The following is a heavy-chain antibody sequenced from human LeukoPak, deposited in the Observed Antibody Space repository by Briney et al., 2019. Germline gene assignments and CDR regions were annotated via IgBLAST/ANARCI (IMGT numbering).Heavy chain of an antibody. CDR2: IYTSGST. D-gene: IGHD6-13*01. V-gene: IGHV4-61*02. J-gene: IGHJ3*02. CDR1: GGSISSSSYY. CDR3: ARDQGSSSWFDAFDI. Sequence: SETLSLTCTVSGGSISSSSYYWGWIRQPAGKGLEWIGRIYTSGSTNYNPSLKSRVTMSVDTSKNQFSLKLSSVTAADTAVYYCARDQGSSSWFDAFDIWGQGTMVTVSS.